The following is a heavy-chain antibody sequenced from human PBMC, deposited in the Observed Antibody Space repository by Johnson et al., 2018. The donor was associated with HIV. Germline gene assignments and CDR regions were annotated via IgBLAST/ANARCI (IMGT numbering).Heavy chain of an antibody. J-gene: IGHJ3*02. CDR1: GFTFSSYW. Sequence: VQLVESGGGVVRPGGSLRLSCAASGFTFSSYWMNWLRQAPGKGLEWVANIRQDGSEKYYVGSVKGRFTISKDNSRNTLFLHMNSLRADDTAVYYCAIGRGEFPRHAFDIWGQGTMVTVSS. V-gene: IGHV3-7*01. CDR3: AIGRGEFPRHAFDI. D-gene: IGHD3-10*01. CDR2: IRQDGSEK.